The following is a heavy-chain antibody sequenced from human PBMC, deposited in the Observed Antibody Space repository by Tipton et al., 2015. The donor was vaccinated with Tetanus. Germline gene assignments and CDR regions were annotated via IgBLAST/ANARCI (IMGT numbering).Heavy chain of an antibody. V-gene: IGHV4-4*07. CDR2: ISNGNP. CDR3: ARQADNWFDP. J-gene: IGHJ5*02. Sequence: TLSLTCTVSRGPISSYYWSWIRQPAGKGLEWIGHISNGNPDYSPSLKSRVTLSVDTSKNQFYLELRSVTAADTAVYYCARQADNWFDPWGQGTLVTVSS. CDR1: RGPISSYY. D-gene: IGHD2-15*01.